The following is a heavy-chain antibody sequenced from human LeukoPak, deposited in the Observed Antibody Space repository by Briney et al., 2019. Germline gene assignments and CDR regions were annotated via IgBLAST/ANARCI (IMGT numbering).Heavy chain of an antibody. Sequence: PGGSLRLSCVASGFTFSSYGMHWVRQAPGKGLEWVAVISYDGSNEYYADSVKGRFTISRDNSKNTLYLQMNSPRAEDTAVYCCAKDQSRYSGYGTFDYWGQGTLVTVSS. V-gene: IGHV3-30*18. CDR1: GFTFSSYG. D-gene: IGHD5-12*01. CDR3: AKDQSRYSGYGTFDY. J-gene: IGHJ4*02. CDR2: ISYDGSNE.